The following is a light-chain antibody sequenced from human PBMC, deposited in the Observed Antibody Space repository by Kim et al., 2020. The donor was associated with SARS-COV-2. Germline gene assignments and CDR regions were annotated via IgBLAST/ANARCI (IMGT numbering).Light chain of an antibody. Sequence: VGDRVTITCRASQGISSYLAWYQQKPGKGPKLLIYAASTLQSGVPSRFSGSGSGTDFTLTISSLQPEDFATYYCQQLNSYPRGLTFGGGTKVDIK. CDR1: QGISSY. V-gene: IGKV1-9*01. CDR3: QQLNSYPRGLT. CDR2: AAS. J-gene: IGKJ4*01.